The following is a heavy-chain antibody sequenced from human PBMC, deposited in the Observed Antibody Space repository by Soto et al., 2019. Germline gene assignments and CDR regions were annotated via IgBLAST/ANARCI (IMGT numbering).Heavy chain of an antibody. J-gene: IGHJ4*02. D-gene: IGHD3-10*01. V-gene: IGHV4-39*01. CDR2: IYHNGHT. CDR3: ARLPRYGSGTYPEF. CDR1: GGSISGSGGL. Sequence: QLHLQESGPGLVKPSETLSLTCTVSGGSISGSGGLWGWIRQPPGKGLESIGTIYHNGHTYYDPSLWSRVTMSVDTSKNEFSLNLNSLTASDTAVYYCARLPRYGSGTYPEFWGQGTLVTVSS.